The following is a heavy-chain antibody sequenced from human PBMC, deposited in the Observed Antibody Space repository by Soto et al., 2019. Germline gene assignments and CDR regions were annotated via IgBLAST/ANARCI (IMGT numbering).Heavy chain of an antibody. J-gene: IGHJ4*02. Sequence: ASVKVSCKASGYTFTSYDINWVRQATGQGLEWMGWMNPNSGNTGYAQKFQGRVTMTRNTSISTAYMELSSLRSEDTAVYYCARDPVVTAIPVNWGQGTLVTVSS. V-gene: IGHV1-8*01. CDR3: ARDPVVTAIPVN. CDR1: GYTFTSYD. D-gene: IGHD2-21*02. CDR2: MNPNSGNT.